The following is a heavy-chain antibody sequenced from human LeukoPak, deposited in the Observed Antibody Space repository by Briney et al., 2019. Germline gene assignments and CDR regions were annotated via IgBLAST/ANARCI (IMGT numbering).Heavy chain of an antibody. Sequence: ERSLRLSCAASGFTFSSYGMHWVRQAPGKGLEWVAVISYDGSNKYYADSVKGRFTISRDNSKNTLYLQMNSLRAEDTAVYYCAKDHGGTTTLDYWGQGTLVTVSS. CDR3: AKDHGGTTTLDY. D-gene: IGHD1-1*01. CDR1: GFTFSSYG. J-gene: IGHJ4*02. CDR2: ISYDGSNK. V-gene: IGHV3-30*18.